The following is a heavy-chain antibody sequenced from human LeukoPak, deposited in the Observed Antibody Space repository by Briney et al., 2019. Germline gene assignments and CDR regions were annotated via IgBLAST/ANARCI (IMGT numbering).Heavy chain of an antibody. Sequence: PGGSLRLSCAASGFTFGDYAMHWVRQAPGKGLEWVSLISGDDDSTYYADSVKGRFTISRDNSKNSLYLQMNSLRTEDTALYYCAKDLGPSGAAWFDPWGQGTLVTVSS. CDR1: GFTFGDYA. D-gene: IGHD3-10*01. V-gene: IGHV3-43*02. J-gene: IGHJ5*02. CDR3: AKDLGPSGAAWFDP. CDR2: ISGDDDST.